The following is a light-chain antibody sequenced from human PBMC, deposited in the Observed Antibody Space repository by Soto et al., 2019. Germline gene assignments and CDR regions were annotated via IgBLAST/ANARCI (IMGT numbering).Light chain of an antibody. Sequence: QSALTQPASVSGSPGQSITISCTGTSSDVGGYNYVSWYQQNPGKAPKLMIYDVTNRPSGVSNRFSGSKSGNTASLTISGLQAEDEADYYCSSYTSSSTLVFAGGTKLTVL. J-gene: IGLJ2*01. CDR2: DVT. CDR3: SSYTSSSTLV. CDR1: SSDVGGYNY. V-gene: IGLV2-14*01.